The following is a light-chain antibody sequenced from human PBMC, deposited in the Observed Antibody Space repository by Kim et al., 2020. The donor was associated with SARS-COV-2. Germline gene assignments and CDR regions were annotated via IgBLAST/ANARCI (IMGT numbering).Light chain of an antibody. CDR1: NSNIGINY. J-gene: IGLJ2*01. V-gene: IGLV1-47*01. CDR3: AAWDDSLSGHVV. Sequence: ELTQPPSASGTPGQRVIISCSGSNSNIGINYVYWYQHLPGTAPKLLMYRNNERPSGVPDRFSGSKSGTSASLAISGLRSEDEGDYYCAAWDDSLSGHVVFGGGTKVTVL. CDR2: RNN.